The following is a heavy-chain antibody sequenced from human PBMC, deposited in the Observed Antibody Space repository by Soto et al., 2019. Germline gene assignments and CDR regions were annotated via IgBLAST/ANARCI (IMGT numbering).Heavy chain of an antibody. V-gene: IGHV4-34*12. Sequence: SETLPLTCSIYGASLGGFHWTWLRQAPGKGLEWIGELIHGGSTNYNPSLKSRVSFSLDTSKNQFSLHLMSVTAADTAVYYCARSPLGYDYVRQTWREVGDSFDIWCRGTMVT. CDR3: ARSPLGYDYVRQTWREVGDSFDI. J-gene: IGHJ3*02. CDR1: GASLGGFH. CDR2: LIHGGST. D-gene: IGHD3-16*01.